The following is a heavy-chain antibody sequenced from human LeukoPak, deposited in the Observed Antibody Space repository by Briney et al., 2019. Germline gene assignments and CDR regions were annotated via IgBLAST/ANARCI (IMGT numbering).Heavy chain of an antibody. Sequence: TGGSLRLSCAACGFTFSSFAMSWVRQAPGKGLEWVSAISGSGGTTYYADSVKGRFTISSDNSKSTLYLQMNVLRDEDTAVYYCAKEKSLEFDYWGQGTLVTVSS. CDR1: GFTFSSFA. D-gene: IGHD1-1*01. V-gene: IGHV3-23*01. CDR2: ISGSGGTT. J-gene: IGHJ4*02. CDR3: AKEKSLEFDY.